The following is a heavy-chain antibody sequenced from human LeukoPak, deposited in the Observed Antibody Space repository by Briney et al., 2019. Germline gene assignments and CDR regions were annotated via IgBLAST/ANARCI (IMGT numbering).Heavy chain of an antibody. D-gene: IGHD2-2*01. J-gene: IGHJ3*01. Sequence: ASVKVSCKASGDTFVSYGISCVRQAPGQGLEWMGWISGYNGKINYAQKFQSRVTMTTDTSTSTAYLELRSLTSQDTAVYYCARRFCSSVSCYDDDAFDVWGQGTLVTVSS. CDR1: GDTFVSYG. CDR3: ARRFCSSVSCYDDDAFDV. V-gene: IGHV1-18*01. CDR2: ISGYNGKI.